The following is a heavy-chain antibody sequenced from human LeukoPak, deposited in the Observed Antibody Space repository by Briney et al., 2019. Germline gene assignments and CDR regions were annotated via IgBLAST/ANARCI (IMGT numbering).Heavy chain of an antibody. CDR1: GYTFTSYG. CDR2: INAYNGNT. D-gene: IGHD1-26*01. CDR3: ARDRDMYSGSYFVDY. J-gene: IGHJ4*02. Sequence: ASVKVSCKASGYTFTSYGISWVRQAPGQGLEWMGWINAYNGNTNYAQKLQGRVTMTTDTSTSTAYMELRSLRSDDTAVYYCARDRDMYSGSYFVDYWGQGTLVTVSS. V-gene: IGHV1-18*01.